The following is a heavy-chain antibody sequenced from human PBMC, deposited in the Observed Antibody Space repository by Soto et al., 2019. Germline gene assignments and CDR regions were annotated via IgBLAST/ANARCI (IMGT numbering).Heavy chain of an antibody. V-gene: IGHV3-11*01. Sequence: QVQLEESGGGLVKPGGSLRLSCAASGFIFRDHYMSWIRQAPGKGLEWVSYISDSGSTKKYADSVKGRFTISRDNANNLLYLQMNSLKAEDTAVYYCARDYVCYDWGQGTLVTVSS. CDR3: ARDYVCYD. CDR1: GFIFRDHY. CDR2: ISDSGSTK. J-gene: IGHJ4*02. D-gene: IGHD3-16*01.